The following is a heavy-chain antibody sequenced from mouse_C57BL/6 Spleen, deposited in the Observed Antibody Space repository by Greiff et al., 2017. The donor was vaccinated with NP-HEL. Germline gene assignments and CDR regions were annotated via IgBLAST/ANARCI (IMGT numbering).Heavy chain of an antibody. J-gene: IGHJ2*01. CDR1: GFTFSSYA. CDR2: ISDGGSYT. D-gene: IGHD1-1*01. V-gene: IGHV5-4*01. Sequence: EVQRVESGGGLVKPGGSLKLSCAASGFTFSSYAMSWVRQTPEKRLEWVATISDGGSYTYYPDNVKGRFTISRDNAKNNLYLQMSHLKSEDTAMYYCARIYYYGSSLPYYFDYWGQGTTLTVSS. CDR3: ARIYYYGSSLPYYFDY.